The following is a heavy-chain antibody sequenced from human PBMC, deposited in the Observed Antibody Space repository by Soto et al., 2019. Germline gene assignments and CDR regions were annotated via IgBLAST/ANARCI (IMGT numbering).Heavy chain of an antibody. V-gene: IGHV3-53*01. CDR3: AAPPGGGGY. CDR1: GFTVSNNY. D-gene: IGHD3-10*01. J-gene: IGHJ4*02. CDR2: IYSGGYT. Sequence: EVQLVESGGGLIQPGGSLRLSCAVSGFTVSNNYMSWVRQAPGKGLEGVSVIYSGGYTAYGDSVKGRFTISRDNSKNTIYLQKNKLGAAHTGGFFVAAPPGGGGYWGQGTLVTVSS.